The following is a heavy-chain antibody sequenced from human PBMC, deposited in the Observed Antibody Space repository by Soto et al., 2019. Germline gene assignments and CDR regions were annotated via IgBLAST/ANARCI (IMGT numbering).Heavy chain of an antibody. V-gene: IGHV3-30*18. CDR2: ISYDGSNK. D-gene: IGHD6-13*01. Sequence: GSLRLSCAASGFTFSSYGMHWVRQAPGKGLEWVAVISYDGSNKYYADSVKGRFTISRDNSKNTLYLQMNSLRAEDTAVYYCAKDFGSAQLVYPFRYYYYMDVWGKGTTVTVSS. J-gene: IGHJ6*03. CDR3: AKDFGSAQLVYPFRYYYYMDV. CDR1: GFTFSSYG.